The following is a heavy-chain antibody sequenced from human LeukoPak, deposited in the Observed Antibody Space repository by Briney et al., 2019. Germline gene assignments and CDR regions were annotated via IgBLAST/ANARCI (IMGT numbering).Heavy chain of an antibody. D-gene: IGHD4-17*01. Sequence: GGSLRLSCAASGFTVSSNYMTWVRQAPGKGLEWVSVIYSGGNTYYADSVKGRFTISRDNSKNTLYLQMNSLRAEDTAAYYCAKGIRSAGFDYWGQETLVSVSS. CDR2: IYSGGNT. CDR3: AKGIRSAGFDY. J-gene: IGHJ4*02. CDR1: GFTVSSNY. V-gene: IGHV3-66*01.